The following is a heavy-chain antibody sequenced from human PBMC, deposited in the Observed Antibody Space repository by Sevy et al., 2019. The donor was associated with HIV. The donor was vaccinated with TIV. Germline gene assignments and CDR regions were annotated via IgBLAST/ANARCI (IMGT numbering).Heavy chain of an antibody. D-gene: IGHD2-15*01. V-gene: IGHV3-49*03. J-gene: IGHJ5*02. Sequence: GGSLRLSCTASGFTFGDYAMSWFRQAPGKGLVWVGFIRSKAYGGTTEYAASVKGRFTISRDDSKSIAYLQMNSLKTEDTAVYYCTREEVVTKKEVSPWGQGTLVTVSS. CDR3: TREEVVTKKEVSP. CDR2: IRSKAYGGTT. CDR1: GFTFGDYA.